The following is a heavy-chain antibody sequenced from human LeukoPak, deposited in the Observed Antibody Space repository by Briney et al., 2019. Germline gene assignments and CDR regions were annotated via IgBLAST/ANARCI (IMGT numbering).Heavy chain of an antibody. J-gene: IGHJ6*03. D-gene: IGHD6-13*01. CDR2: INHSGST. CDR1: GGSFSGYY. V-gene: IGHV4-34*01. Sequence: PSETLSLTCAVYGGSFSGYYWSWIRQPPGKGLEWIGEINHSGSTNYNPSLKSRVTISVDTSKNQFSLKLSSVTAADTAVYYCARCYSSSWASYYYYYYMDVWGKGTPVTVSS. CDR3: ARCYSSSWASYYYYYYMDV.